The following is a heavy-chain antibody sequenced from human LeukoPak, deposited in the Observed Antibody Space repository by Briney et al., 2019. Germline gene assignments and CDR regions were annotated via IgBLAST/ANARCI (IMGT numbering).Heavy chain of an antibody. Sequence: PSETLSLTCTVSGGSISSSSYYWGWIRQPPGKGLEWIGSIYYSGSTNYNPSLKSRVTISVDTSKNQFSLKLSSVTAADTAVYYCARDNTYYYGSGNTRWFDPWGQGTLVTVSS. CDR1: GGSISSSSYY. CDR3: ARDNTYYYGSGNTRWFDP. D-gene: IGHD3-10*01. V-gene: IGHV4-39*07. CDR2: IYYSGST. J-gene: IGHJ5*02.